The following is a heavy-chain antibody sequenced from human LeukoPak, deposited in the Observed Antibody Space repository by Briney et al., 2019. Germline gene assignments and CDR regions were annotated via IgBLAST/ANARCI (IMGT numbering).Heavy chain of an antibody. CDR1: GGSISSSSYY. Sequence: PSETLSLTCTVSGGSISSSSYYWGWIRQPPGKGLEWIGSIYYSGSTYYNPSLKSRVTMSVDTSKNQFSLKLSSVTAADTAVYYCARGSRSTRNYYMDVWGKGTTVTVSS. CDR3: ARGSRSTRNYYMDV. CDR2: IYYSGST. V-gene: IGHV4-39*07. J-gene: IGHJ6*03.